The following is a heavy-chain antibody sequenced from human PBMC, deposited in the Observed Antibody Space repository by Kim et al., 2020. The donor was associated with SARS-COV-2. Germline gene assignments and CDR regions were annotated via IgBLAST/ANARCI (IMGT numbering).Heavy chain of an antibody. J-gene: IGHJ4*02. CDR3: AKGVDTYYYDSSGSRLFDY. V-gene: IGHV3-23*01. Sequence: GRFTISRDNSKNTLYLQMNSLRAEDTAVYYCAKGVDTYYYDSSGSRLFDYWGQGTLVTVSS. D-gene: IGHD3-22*01.